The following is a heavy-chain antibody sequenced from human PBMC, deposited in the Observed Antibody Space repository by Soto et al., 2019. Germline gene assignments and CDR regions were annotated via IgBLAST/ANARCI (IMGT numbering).Heavy chain of an antibody. CDR2: ISGSGGST. Sequence: GGSLRLSCAASGFTFSSYAMTWVRQAPGKGLEWVSAISGSGGSTYYADSVKGRFTISRDNSKNTLYLQMNSLRAEDTAVYYCAKDGVGYSDRFYWYFDLWGRGTLVTVSS. J-gene: IGHJ2*01. CDR1: GFTFSSYA. D-gene: IGHD4-4*01. V-gene: IGHV3-23*01. CDR3: AKDGVGYSDRFYWYFDL.